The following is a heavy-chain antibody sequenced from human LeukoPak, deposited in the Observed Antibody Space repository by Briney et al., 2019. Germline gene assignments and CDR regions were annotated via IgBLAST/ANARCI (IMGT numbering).Heavy chain of an antibody. V-gene: IGHV4-59*01. CDR1: GASSSNDY. J-gene: IGHJ4*02. D-gene: IGHD3-16*01. Sequence: PSETLSVTCTVSGASSSNDYWSWVRQAPGKGLEWIGYIYHNGRTSYNPSLKSRLTMSIETSQKQFSLQLISVTAADTAIYYCARASEGIGYFDTWGRGSLVTVSS. CDR3: ARASEGIGYFDT. CDR2: IYHNGRT.